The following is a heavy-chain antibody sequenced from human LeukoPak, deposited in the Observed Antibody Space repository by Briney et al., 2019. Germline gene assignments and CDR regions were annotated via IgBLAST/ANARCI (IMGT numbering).Heavy chain of an antibody. D-gene: IGHD3-3*01. CDR1: GGSISSHY. CDR3: ARVYYDFWSGYYPYYYYYMDV. V-gene: IGHV4-59*11. J-gene: IGHJ6*03. Sequence: SETLSLTCTVSGGSISSHYWSWMRQPPGKGLEWIGYIYYSGSTNYNPSLKSRVTISVDTSKNQFSLKLSSVTAADTAVYYCARVYYDFWSGYYPYYYYYMDVWGKGTTVTVSS. CDR2: IYYSGST.